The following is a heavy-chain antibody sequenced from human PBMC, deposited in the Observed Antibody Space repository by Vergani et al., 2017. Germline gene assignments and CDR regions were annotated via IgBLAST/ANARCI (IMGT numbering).Heavy chain of an antibody. Sequence: QVQLQQWGAGLLKPSETLYLTCAVYGGSFSGFYWSWIRQPPGKGLEWIGEINHSGSTNYNPSLKSRVTISVDTSKNKFSLKWSSVTAADTAVYYCARDKQWLIRGDWFDPWGQGTLVTVSS. CDR3: ARDKQWLIRGDWFDP. CDR2: INHSGST. V-gene: IGHV4-34*01. D-gene: IGHD6-19*01. J-gene: IGHJ5*02. CDR1: GGSFSGFY.